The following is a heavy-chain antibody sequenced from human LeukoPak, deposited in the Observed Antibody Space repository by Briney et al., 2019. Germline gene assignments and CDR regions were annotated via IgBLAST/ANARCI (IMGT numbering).Heavy chain of an antibody. CDR1: GFSFNNAW. V-gene: IGHV3-15*07. CDR2: IYSNTDGGTT. J-gene: IGHJ4*02. D-gene: IGHD3-22*01. CDR3: TRGSHQYDSSDFDC. Sequence: GGSLRLSCAASGFSFNNAWMNWVRQAPGKGLDWVGRIYSNTDGGTTEYAAPVKGRFSISRDDSKNTLLLQMNSLKIEDTAVYYCTRGSHQYDSSDFDCWGQGTLVTVSS.